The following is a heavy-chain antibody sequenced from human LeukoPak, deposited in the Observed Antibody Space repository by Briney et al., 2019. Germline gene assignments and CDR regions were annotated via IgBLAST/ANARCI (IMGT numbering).Heavy chain of an antibody. D-gene: IGHD1-26*01. CDR1: GGSISSYY. CDR2: IYYSGST. CDR3: ASIVGATGNPFDY. Sequence: PSETLSLTCTVSGGSISSYYWSWIRQPPGKGLEWIGYIYYSGSTNYNPSLKSRVTISVDTSKNQFSLKLSSVTAADTAVYYCASIVGATGNPFDYWGQGTLVTVSS. V-gene: IGHV4-59*12. J-gene: IGHJ4*02.